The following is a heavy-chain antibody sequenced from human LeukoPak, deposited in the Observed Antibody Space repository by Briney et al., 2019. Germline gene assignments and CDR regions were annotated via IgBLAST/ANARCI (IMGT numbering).Heavy chain of an antibody. V-gene: IGHV3-11*01. J-gene: IGHJ6*02. CDR2: ITSISSAV. CDR3: ARALGYCSGGTCYSDYYYGMDV. Sequence: GGSLRLSCAASGFTFSDYYMSWIRQAPGKGLEWLAYITSISSAVYYADSVKGRFTISRDNAKNSLYLQMNSLRPDDTAVYYCARALGYCSGGTCYSDYYYGMDVWGQGTTVTVSS. D-gene: IGHD2-15*01. CDR1: GFTFSDYY.